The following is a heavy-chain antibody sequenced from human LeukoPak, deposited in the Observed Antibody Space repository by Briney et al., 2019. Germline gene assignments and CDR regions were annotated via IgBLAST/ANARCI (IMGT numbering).Heavy chain of an antibody. Sequence: SETLSLTCAVYGGSFSGYYWSWIRQPPGKGLEWIGEINHSGSTNYNPSLKCRVTISVDTSKNQFSLKLSSVTAADTAVYYCARRRSYPLPYYYDSSGSSKDAFDIWGQGTMVTVSS. D-gene: IGHD3-22*01. CDR2: INHSGST. CDR3: ARRRSYPLPYYYDSSGSSKDAFDI. J-gene: IGHJ3*02. CDR1: GGSFSGYY. V-gene: IGHV4-34*01.